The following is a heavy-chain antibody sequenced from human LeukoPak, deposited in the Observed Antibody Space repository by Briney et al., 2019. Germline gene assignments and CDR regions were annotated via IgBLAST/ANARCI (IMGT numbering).Heavy chain of an antibody. CDR1: GGSFSGYH. CDR2: INHSEST. J-gene: IGHJ4*02. Sequence: SETLSLTCAVSGGSFSGYHWSWIRQPPGKGLEWIGEINHSESTNYNPSLKSRVTISVDTSKNQFSLKLSSVTAADTAVYFCARGNYDYFDSWGQGTLVTVSS. V-gene: IGHV4-34*01. CDR3: ARGNYDYFDS. D-gene: IGHD1-7*01.